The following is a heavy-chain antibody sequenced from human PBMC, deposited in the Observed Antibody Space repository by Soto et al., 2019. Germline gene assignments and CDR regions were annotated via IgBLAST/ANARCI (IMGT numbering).Heavy chain of an antibody. CDR1: GYTFTGYH. V-gene: IGHV1-2*04. D-gene: IGHD1-26*01. CDR3: ARWVGASNWFDP. CDR2: INTNSGAT. Sequence: ASVKVSCKASGYTFTGYHIHWVRQAPGQGLEWMGWINTNSGATNYAQNFQGWVTMTRDTSTNTAYVQLSRLTSDDTAVYYCARWVGASNWFDPWGQGTLVT. J-gene: IGHJ5*02.